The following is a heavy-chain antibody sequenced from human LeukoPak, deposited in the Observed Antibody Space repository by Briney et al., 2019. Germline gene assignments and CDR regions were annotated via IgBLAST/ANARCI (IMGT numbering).Heavy chain of an antibody. CDR1: GYTFTSYG. CDR2: IIPIFGTA. V-gene: IGHV1-69*13. Sequence: SVKVSCKASGYTFTSYGISWVRQAPGQGLEWMGGIIPIFGTANYAQKFQGRVTITADESTSTAYMELSSLRSEDTAVYYCARDLSGGYVGAFDIWGQGTMVTVSS. J-gene: IGHJ3*02. CDR3: ARDLSGGYVGAFDI. D-gene: IGHD5-12*01.